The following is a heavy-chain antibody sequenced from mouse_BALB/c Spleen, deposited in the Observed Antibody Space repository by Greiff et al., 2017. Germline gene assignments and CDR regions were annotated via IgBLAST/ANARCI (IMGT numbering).Heavy chain of an antibody. J-gene: IGHJ3*01. V-gene: IGHV1-20*02. CDR1: GYSFTGYF. CDR3: ARMGDGYPFAY. Sequence: VQLQQSGPELVKPGASVKISCKASGYSFTGYFMNWVMQSHGKSLVWIGRINPYNGDTFYNQKFKGKATLTVDKSSSTAHMELRSLASEDSAVYYCARMGDGYPFAYWGQGTLVTVSA. CDR2: INPYNGDT. D-gene: IGHD2-3*01.